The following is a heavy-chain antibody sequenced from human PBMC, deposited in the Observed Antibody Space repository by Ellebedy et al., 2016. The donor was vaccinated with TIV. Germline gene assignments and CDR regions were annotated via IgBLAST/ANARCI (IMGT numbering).Heavy chain of an antibody. V-gene: IGHV4-59*01. J-gene: IGHJ5*02. CDR2: IYYSGST. Sequence: MPSETLSLTCTVSGGSIGSNYCSWIRQPPGKGLEWIGYIYYSGSTNYNPSLKGRVTISVDTSKNQFSLKLSSVTAADTAVYYCARAQRIDIWRRMIWFDPWGQGTLVTVSS. CDR1: GGSIGSNY. D-gene: IGHD3-3*01. CDR3: ARAQRIDIWRRMIWFDP.